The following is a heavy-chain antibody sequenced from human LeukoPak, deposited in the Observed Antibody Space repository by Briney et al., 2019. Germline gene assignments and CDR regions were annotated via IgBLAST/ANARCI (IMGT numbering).Heavy chain of an antibody. V-gene: IGHV4-4*07. Sequence: SETLSLTCTVSGGSIRTYYWTWIRQPAGKGLEWIGRIYSTGTTDYNPSLKSRVTISVDTSKNQFSLKLRSVTAADTAVYYCAKQKGLDPWGQGTLVTVSS. CDR3: AKQKGLDP. J-gene: IGHJ5*02. D-gene: IGHD1/OR15-1a*01. CDR1: GGSIRTYY. CDR2: IYSTGTT.